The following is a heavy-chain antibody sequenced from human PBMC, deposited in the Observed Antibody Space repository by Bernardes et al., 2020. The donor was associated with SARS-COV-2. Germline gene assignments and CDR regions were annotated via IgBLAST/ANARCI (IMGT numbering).Heavy chain of an antibody. V-gene: IGHV3-23*01. D-gene: IGHD2-21*01. CDR3: VRDWRSSSCDADCLWN. J-gene: IGHJ4*02. Sequence: GSSLRLCCAASGFTFSSHVMTWVRQAPGKGLQWVSSITANGAGSWYADTVKGRFTVSRDNRKNTVYLQLNGLGVDDSAVFYCVRDWRSSSCDADCLWNWGQGTPVTVSS. CDR1: GFTFSSHV. CDR2: ITANGAGS.